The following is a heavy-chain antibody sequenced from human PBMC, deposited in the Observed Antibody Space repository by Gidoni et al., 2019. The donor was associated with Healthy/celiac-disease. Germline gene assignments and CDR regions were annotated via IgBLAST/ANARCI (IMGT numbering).Heavy chain of an antibody. CDR2: IRYDGSNK. D-gene: IGHD3-22*01. V-gene: IGHV3-30*02. CDR1: GFTFSSYG. J-gene: IGHJ4*02. CDR3: AKDWSYYYDSSGYYDY. Sequence: QVQLVESGGGVVQPGGSMRRSCAASGFTFSSYGMHWVRPAPGKGLERVAFIRYDGSNKYYADSVKGRFTISRDNSKNTLYLQMNSLRAEDTAVYYCAKDWSYYYDSSGYYDYWGQGTLVTVSS.